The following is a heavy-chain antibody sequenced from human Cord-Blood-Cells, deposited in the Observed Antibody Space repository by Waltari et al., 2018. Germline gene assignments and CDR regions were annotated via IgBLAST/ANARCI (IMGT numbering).Heavy chain of an antibody. Sequence: EVQLLESGGGLVQPGGSLRLSCAASGFTLSIYPMSWVRQAPGKGLEWVSAISGSGCSTYYADSVKGRFTISRDNSKNTLYLQMNSLRAEDTAVYYCAADSNSYYFDYWGQGTLVTVSS. D-gene: IGHD4-4*01. CDR3: AADSNSYYFDY. CDR2: ISGSGCST. V-gene: IGHV3-23*01. J-gene: IGHJ4*02. CDR1: GFTLSIYP.